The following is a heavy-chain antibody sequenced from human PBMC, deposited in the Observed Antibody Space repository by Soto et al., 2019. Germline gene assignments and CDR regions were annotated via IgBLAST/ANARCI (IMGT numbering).Heavy chain of an antibody. J-gene: IGHJ6*02. D-gene: IGHD3-9*01. CDR1: GFTFSSYW. V-gene: IGHV3-7*01. CDR2: IKQDGSEK. Sequence: GESLKISCAASGFTFSSYWMSWVRQAPGKGLEWVANIKQDGSEKYYVDSVKGRFTISRDNAKNSLYLQMNSLRAEDTAVYYCARDDCDWRTHYYYYGMDVWGQGTTVTVSS. CDR3: ARDDCDWRTHYYYYGMDV.